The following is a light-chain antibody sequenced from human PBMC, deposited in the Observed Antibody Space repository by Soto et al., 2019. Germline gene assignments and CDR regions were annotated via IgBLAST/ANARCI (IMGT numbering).Light chain of an antibody. V-gene: IGKV3-11*01. CDR3: QQRSSWPST. J-gene: IGKJ5*01. Sequence: IGVTQSAVALSLYTRERATLSCRASQRVSSYLAWYQQKPGQAPRLLIYDASNRATGIPARFSGGGSGTDFTLTIDNLEPEDFAIYYCQQRSSWPSTFGQGTRLEIK. CDR1: QRVSSY. CDR2: DAS.